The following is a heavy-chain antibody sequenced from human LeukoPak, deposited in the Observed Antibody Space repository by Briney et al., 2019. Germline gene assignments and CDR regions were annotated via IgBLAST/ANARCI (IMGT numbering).Heavy chain of an antibody. D-gene: IGHD6-13*01. CDR2: IYTSGST. Sequence: PSETLSLTCAVYGGSFSGYYWSWIRQPAGKGLEWIGRIYTSGSTNYNPSLKSRVTISVDTSKNQFSLKLSSVTAADTAVYYCARRRAAGNFDYWGQGTLVTVSS. CDR3: ARRRAAGNFDY. V-gene: IGHV4-59*10. CDR1: GGSFSGYY. J-gene: IGHJ4*02.